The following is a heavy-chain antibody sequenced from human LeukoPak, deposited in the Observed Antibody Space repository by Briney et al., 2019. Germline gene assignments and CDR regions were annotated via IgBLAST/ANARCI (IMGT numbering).Heavy chain of an antibody. V-gene: IGHV4-38-2*02. CDR1: GYSISSGYY. CDR3: ARDAGRGPEGSDY. CDR2: IYHSGST. D-gene: IGHD1-14*01. Sequence: SETLSLTCTVSGYSISSGYYWGWIRQPPGKGLEWIGSIYHSGSTYYNPSLKSRVTISVDTSKNQFSLKLSSVTAADTAVYYCARDAGRGPEGSDYWGQGTLVTVSS. J-gene: IGHJ4*02.